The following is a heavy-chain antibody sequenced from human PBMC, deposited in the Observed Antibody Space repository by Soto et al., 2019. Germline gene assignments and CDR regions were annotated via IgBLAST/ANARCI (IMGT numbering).Heavy chain of an antibody. CDR1: GYPLTGYG. D-gene: IGHD3-10*01. CDR2: ISAYNGNT. V-gene: IGHV1-18*01. Sequence: SVKGYCKALGYPLTGYGISLGRQAPGQGLEWMGWISAYNGNTNYAQKLQGRVTMTTDTSTSTAYMEMRSLRSDDTAVYYCARDSDTMVRGVSPFYGMDVWGQGTTVTVSS. CDR3: ARDSDTMVRGVSPFYGMDV. J-gene: IGHJ6*02.